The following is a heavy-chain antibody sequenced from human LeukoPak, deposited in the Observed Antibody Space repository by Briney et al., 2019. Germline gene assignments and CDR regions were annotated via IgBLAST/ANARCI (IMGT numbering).Heavy chain of an antibody. CDR1: GYTFTGYY. D-gene: IGHD3-9*01. CDR2: INPNSGGT. V-gene: IGHV1-2*02. J-gene: IGHJ4*02. Sequence: ASVKVSCKASGYTFTGYYMHWVRQAPGQGLEWMGWINPNSGGTNYAQKFQGRVTMTRDTSISTAYMELSRLRSDDTAVYYCARANRKGYDILTGYNPFDYWGQGTLVTVSS. CDR3: ARANRKGYDILTGYNPFDY.